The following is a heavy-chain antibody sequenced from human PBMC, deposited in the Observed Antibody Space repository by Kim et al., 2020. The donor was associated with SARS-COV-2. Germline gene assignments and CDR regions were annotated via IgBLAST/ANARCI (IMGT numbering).Heavy chain of an antibody. CDR3: ARAPYSSSWYGYYFDY. J-gene: IGHJ4*02. V-gene: IGHV3-21*01. Sequence: SVKGRFTISRDNAKNSLYLQMNSLRAEDTAVYYCARAPYSSSWYGYYFDYWGQGTLVTVSS. D-gene: IGHD6-13*01.